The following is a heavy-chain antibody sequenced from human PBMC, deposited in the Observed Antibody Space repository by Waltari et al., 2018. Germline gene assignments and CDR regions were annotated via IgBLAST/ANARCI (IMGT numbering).Heavy chain of an antibody. CDR2: IYSSGTT. D-gene: IGHD2-21*02. V-gene: IGHV3-53*01. CDR3: ARNQVETALGY. Sequence: EVQLVESGGGLIQPGGSLRLSCVASGVTVSNNYMTWLRRAPGKGLELVSLIYSSGTTYYADSVRGRFTISRDGSKNTVYLQMNSLRAEDTAVYFCARNQVETALGYWGQGTLVTVSS. CDR1: GVTVSNNY. J-gene: IGHJ4*02.